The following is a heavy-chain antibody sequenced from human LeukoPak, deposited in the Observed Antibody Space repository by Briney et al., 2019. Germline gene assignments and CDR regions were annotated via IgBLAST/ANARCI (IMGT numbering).Heavy chain of an antibody. CDR2: IYHSGST. J-gene: IGHJ4*02. CDR1: TDSTNTYY. D-gene: IGHD4-23*01. Sequence: SETLSLTCSVSTDSTNTYYWSWIRQSPGKGLEWIGHIYHSGSTDYNPSFKSRVTMSVDTSKDQFSLKLSSVTAADTAVYYCARDRGDYGGPDYWGQGTLVTVSS. V-gene: IGHV4-59*12. CDR3: ARDRGDYGGPDY.